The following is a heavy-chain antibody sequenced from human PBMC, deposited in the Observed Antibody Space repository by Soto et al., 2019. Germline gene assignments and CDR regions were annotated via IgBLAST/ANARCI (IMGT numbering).Heavy chain of an antibody. CDR2: INAGNGNT. Sequence: GASVKVSCKASGYTFTSYAMHWVRQAPGQRLEWMGWINAGNGNTKYSQKFQGRVTITRDTSASTAYMELSSLRSEDTAVYYCARFLMEWSHEPHYYYYYMDVWGKGTTVTVSS. V-gene: IGHV1-3*01. D-gene: IGHD3-3*01. CDR1: GYTFTSYA. CDR3: ARFLMEWSHEPHYYYYYMDV. J-gene: IGHJ6*03.